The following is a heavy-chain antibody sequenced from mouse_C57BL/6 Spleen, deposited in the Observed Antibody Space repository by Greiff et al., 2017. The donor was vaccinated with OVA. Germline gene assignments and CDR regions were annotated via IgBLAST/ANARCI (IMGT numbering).Heavy chain of an antibody. V-gene: IGHV1-59*01. CDR1: GYTFTSYW. CDR3: ASGGGNFDV. CDR2: IDPSDSYT. Sequence: QVQLQQPGAELVRPGTSVKLSCKASGYTFTSYWMHWVKQRPGQGLEWIGVIDPSDSYTNYNQKFKGKATLTVDTSSSTAYMQLSSLTSEDSAVYYCASGGGNFDVWGTGTTVTVSS. J-gene: IGHJ1*03.